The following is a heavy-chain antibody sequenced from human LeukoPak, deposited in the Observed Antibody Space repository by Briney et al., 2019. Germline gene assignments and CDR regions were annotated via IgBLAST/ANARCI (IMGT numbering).Heavy chain of an antibody. J-gene: IGHJ6*04. Sequence: PGRSLRLSCAASGFTFSSYAMHWVRQAPGKGLEWVAVISYDGSNKYYADSVKGRFTISRDNSKNTLCLQMNSLRAEDTAVYYCARDYYGMDVWGKGTTVTVSS. CDR2: ISYDGSNK. CDR3: ARDYYGMDV. CDR1: GFTFSSYA. V-gene: IGHV3-30*04.